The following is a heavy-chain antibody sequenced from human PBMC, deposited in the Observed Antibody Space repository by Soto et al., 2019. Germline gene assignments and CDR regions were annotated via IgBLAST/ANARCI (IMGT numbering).Heavy chain of an antibody. CDR1: GGSISSSSYY. V-gene: IGHV4-39*01. CDR3: ARHDWNYLPWGGSRFDY. D-gene: IGHD1-7*01. J-gene: IGHJ4*02. CDR2: IYYSGST. Sequence: QLQLQESGPGLVKPSETLSLTCTVSGGSISSSSYYWGWIRQPPGKGLEWIGSIYYSGSTYYNPSLKSRVTISVDTSKNQFSLKLSSVTAADTAVYYCARHDWNYLPWGGSRFDYWGQGTLVTVSS.